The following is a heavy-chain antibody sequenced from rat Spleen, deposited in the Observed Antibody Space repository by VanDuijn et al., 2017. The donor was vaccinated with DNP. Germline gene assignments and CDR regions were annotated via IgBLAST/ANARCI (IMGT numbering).Heavy chain of an antibody. CDR1: GFTFSTAW. D-gene: IGHD5-1*01. V-gene: IGHV6-6*01. J-gene: IGHJ3*01. CDR2: IKLKSDNYAT. CDR3: AMNWAPFAY. Sequence: EVQVLESGGGLVQPGNSLRLSCVTSGFTFSTAWMYWYRQFPEKRLEWVAQIKLKSDNYATDYSESVKGRFIISRDDSKISMYLQMNNLIEEDTAIYYCAMNWAPFAYWGQGTLVTVSS.